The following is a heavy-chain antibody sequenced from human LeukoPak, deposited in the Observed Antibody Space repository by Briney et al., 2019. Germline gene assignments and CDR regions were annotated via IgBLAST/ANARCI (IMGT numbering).Heavy chain of an antibody. CDR1: GFTFSSYS. V-gene: IGHV3-21*01. Sequence: PGGSLRLSCAASGFTFSSYSMNWVRQAPGKGLEWVSSISSSGSYIYYADSVKGRFTISRDNAKNSLYLQMNSLRAEDTAVYYCARGVTSCCDYWGQGTLVTVSS. J-gene: IGHJ4*02. CDR2: ISSSGSYI. D-gene: IGHD2-2*01. CDR3: ARGVTSCCDY.